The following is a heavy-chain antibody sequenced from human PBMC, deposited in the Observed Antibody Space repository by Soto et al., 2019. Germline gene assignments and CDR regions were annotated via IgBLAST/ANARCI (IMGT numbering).Heavy chain of an antibody. CDR2: ISYDGSNK. CDR1: GFTFSSYA. Sequence: QVQLVESGGGVVQPGRSLRLSCAASGFTFSSYAMHWVRQAPGKGLEWVAVISYDGSNKYYADSVKGRFTISRDNSKNTLYLQTNSLRAEDTAVYYCARDVESGSAQYYYYYYGMDVWGQGTTFTVSS. V-gene: IGHV3-30-3*01. D-gene: IGHD1-26*01. CDR3: ARDVESGSAQYYYYYYGMDV. J-gene: IGHJ6*02.